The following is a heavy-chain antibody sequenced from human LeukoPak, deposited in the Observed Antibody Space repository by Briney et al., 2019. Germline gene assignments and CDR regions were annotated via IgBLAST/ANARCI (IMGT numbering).Heavy chain of an antibody. Sequence: ASVKVSCKASGYTFTGYYMHWVRQAPGQGLEWMGWINPNSGGTNYAQKFQGRVTMTRDTSTSTAYMELSRLRSDDTAVYYCARVRVVTAGYDYWGQGTLVTVSS. J-gene: IGHJ4*02. CDR3: ARVRVVTAGYDY. D-gene: IGHD2-21*02. CDR2: INPNSGGT. V-gene: IGHV1-2*02. CDR1: GYTFTGYY.